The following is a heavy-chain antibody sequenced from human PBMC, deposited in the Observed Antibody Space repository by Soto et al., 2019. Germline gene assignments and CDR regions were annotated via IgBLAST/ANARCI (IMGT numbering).Heavy chain of an antibody. CDR2: IVGDASSI. J-gene: IGHJ4*02. Sequence: PGGSLRLSCAAYGFTSRTYAMNWVRQAPGKGLEWVAVIVGDASSIDYADSVKGRFTISRDNSKNIMYLQMTSLKVEDTATYFCAKDLRPDGRYDLDYWGQGTQVTVSS. V-gene: IGHV3-23*03. CDR3: AKDLRPDGRYDLDY. CDR1: GFTSRTYA. D-gene: IGHD2-15*01.